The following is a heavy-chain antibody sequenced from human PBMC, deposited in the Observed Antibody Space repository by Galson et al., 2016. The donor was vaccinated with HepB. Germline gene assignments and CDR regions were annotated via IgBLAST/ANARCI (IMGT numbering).Heavy chain of an antibody. CDR1: GFTFSNSY. CDR3: TRDPHWGALDS. V-gene: IGHV3-7*01. CDR2: MNPDGSQI. Sequence: SLRLSCAASGFTFSNSYMTWVRQSPGKGLEWVASMNPDGSQIGYLDSVKGRFNISRDNTENSLYLQMNSLRDDDTAVYYCTRDPHWGALDSWGQGTVVTVSS. J-gene: IGHJ3*02. D-gene: IGHD3-16*01.